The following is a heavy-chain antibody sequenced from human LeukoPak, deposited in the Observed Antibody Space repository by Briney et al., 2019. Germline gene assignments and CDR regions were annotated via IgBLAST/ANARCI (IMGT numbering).Heavy chain of an antibody. Sequence: PSETLSHTRTVSDASLNGHYWSWIRQSPGKGLEWIGYVFYSGSTNYNPSFTSRVTISLDTAKNQVSLRLISVTAADTAVYYCAREIAAAFAIWGQGTLVTVSS. CDR3: AREIAAAFAI. D-gene: IGHD2-2*01. CDR1: DASLNGHY. J-gene: IGHJ4*02. V-gene: IGHV4-59*11. CDR2: VFYSGST.